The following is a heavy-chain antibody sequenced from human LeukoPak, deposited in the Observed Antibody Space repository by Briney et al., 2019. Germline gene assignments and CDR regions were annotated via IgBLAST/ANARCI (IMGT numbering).Heavy chain of an antibody. D-gene: IGHD2-2*01. Sequence: ASVKVSCKTSGYTFTSYGISWLRQAPGQGLEWMGWISAYKGDTDYAQKFQGRLTVTRDTSTSTAYMELQSLTSDDTAVYYCARRAVVPAAPIDYWGQGTLVTVSS. J-gene: IGHJ4*02. CDR2: ISAYKGDT. CDR1: GYTFTSYG. CDR3: ARRAVVPAAPIDY. V-gene: IGHV1-18*01.